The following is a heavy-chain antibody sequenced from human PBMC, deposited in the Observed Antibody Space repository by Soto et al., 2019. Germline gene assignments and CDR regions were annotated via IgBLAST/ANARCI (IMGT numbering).Heavy chain of an antibody. J-gene: IGHJ6*02. CDR2: IWYDGSNK. D-gene: IGHD2-15*01. CDR3: ARDIGDIVVVVAATDSYGMDV. V-gene: IGHV3-33*01. Sequence: GGSLRLSCAASGFTFSSYGMHWVRQAPGKGLEWVAVIWYDGSNKYYADSVKGRFIISRDNSKNTLYLQMNSLRAEDTAVYYCARDIGDIVVVVAATDSYGMDVWGQGTTVTVSS. CDR1: GFTFSSYG.